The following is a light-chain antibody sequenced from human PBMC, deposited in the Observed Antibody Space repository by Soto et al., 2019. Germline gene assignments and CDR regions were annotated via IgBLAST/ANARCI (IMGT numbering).Light chain of an antibody. CDR3: SSYTARKIVV. CDR2: DVS. Sequence: QSALTQPASVSGSPGQSITISCTGTKSDFGPKEHVSWYQQHPGKAPKLMIYDVSNRPSGVSNRFSGSKSGNTASLTISGLQAEDEAHYYCSSYTARKIVVFGGGTKSPS. V-gene: IGLV2-14*03. CDR1: KSDFGPKEH. J-gene: IGLJ2*01.